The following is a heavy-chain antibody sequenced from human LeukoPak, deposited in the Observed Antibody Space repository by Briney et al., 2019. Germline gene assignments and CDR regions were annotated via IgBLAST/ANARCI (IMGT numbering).Heavy chain of an antibody. J-gene: IGHJ4*02. D-gene: IGHD3-9*01. CDR2: IRGSGGRT. V-gene: IGHV3-23*01. Sequence: GGSLRLSCAAPGFTFSSYAMSWVRQAPGKGVGRVQAIRGSGGRTYYAYSLKGRFTISRDNSKNTLYLQMNSLRAEDTAVYYCAKGSLPLELRYFDWFRTYFDDWGQGTLVTVSS. CDR3: AKGSLPLELRYFDWFRTYFDD. CDR1: GFTFSSYA.